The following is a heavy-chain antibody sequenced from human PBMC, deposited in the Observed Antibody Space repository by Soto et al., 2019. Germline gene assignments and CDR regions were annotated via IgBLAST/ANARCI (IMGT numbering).Heavy chain of an antibody. CDR3: ARDLFYYDSSCYYYHDY. V-gene: IGHV3-21*01. Sequence: PGGSLRLSCAASGFTFSSYSMNWVRQAPGKGLEWVSSISSSSSYIYYADSVKGRFTISRDNAKNSLYLQMNSLRAEDTAVYYCARDLFYYDSSCYYYHDYWGQGTLVTVSS. J-gene: IGHJ4*01. D-gene: IGHD3-22*01. CDR1: GFTFSSYS. CDR2: ISSSSSYI.